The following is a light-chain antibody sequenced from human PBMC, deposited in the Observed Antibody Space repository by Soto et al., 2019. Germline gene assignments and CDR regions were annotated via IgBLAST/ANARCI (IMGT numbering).Light chain of an antibody. CDR3: QQRSDYPIT. V-gene: IGKV1-9*01. Sequence: DIQLTQSPSFLSASVGDRVTITCRASQVIYSYLAWYQQKSGQAPKLLIHTASTLQNGVPSRFSGSGSGTEFTLSINSLQPEDFAPYYCQQRSDYPITFGQGTRLDMK. CDR2: TAS. CDR1: QVIYSY. J-gene: IGKJ5*01.